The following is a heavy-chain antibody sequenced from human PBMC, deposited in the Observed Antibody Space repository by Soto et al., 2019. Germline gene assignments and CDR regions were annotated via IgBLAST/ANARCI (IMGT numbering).Heavy chain of an antibody. J-gene: IGHJ5*02. CDR1: GGSISSGGYY. CDR2: IYYSGST. V-gene: IGHV4-31*03. Sequence: SETLSLTCTVSGGSISSGGYYWSWIRQHPGKGLEWIGYIYYSGSTYYNPSLKSRVTISVDTSKNQFSLKLSSVTAADTAVYYCAREGLHNSFDPWGQGTLVTVSS. CDR3: AREGLHNSFDP.